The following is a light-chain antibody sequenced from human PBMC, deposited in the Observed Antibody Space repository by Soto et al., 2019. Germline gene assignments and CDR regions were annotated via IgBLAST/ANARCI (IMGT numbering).Light chain of an antibody. J-gene: IGKJ1*01. CDR3: QQCNSWPQWT. V-gene: IGKV3-11*01. CDR2: DAS. CDR1: QSVGTF. Sequence: EILLTQSQATLSLSPGERATLSCRASQSVGTFFAWYQQKPGQAPRLLIYDASNRATGIPARFSGSGSGTDFTLTISSLEPEDFAVYYCQQCNSWPQWTFGQGTKVAIK.